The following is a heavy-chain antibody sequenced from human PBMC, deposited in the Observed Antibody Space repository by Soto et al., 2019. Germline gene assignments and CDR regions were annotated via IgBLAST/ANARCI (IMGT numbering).Heavy chain of an antibody. J-gene: IGHJ4*02. V-gene: IGHV5-51*01. CDR1: GYSFVSYW. D-gene: IGHD5-18*01. CDR2: IYPGDSDT. CDR3: AKTDGYEVEY. Sequence: RGESLKISCXGSGYSFVSYWIAWVRQMPGKGLEWMGSIYPGDSDTTYSPSIQGRVTISADKSSTTVYLQWNTLKASDTAMYYCAKTDGYEVEYWGQGTQVTVSS.